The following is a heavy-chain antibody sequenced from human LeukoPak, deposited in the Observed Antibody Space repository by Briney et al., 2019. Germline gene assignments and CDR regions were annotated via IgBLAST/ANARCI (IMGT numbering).Heavy chain of an antibody. CDR1: GYTFTSYG. CDR2: ISAYNGNT. V-gene: IGHV1-18*01. Sequence: ASVKVSCKASGYTFTSYGISWVRQAPGQGLEWMGWISAYNGNTNYAQKLQGRVTMTTDTSTNTAYMELRSLRSDDTAVYYCATDYYDSSGYYPDAFDIWGQGTMVTVSS. CDR3: ATDYYDSSGYYPDAFDI. J-gene: IGHJ3*02. D-gene: IGHD3-22*01.